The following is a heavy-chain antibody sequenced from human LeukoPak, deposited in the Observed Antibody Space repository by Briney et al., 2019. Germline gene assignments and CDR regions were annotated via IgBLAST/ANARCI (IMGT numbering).Heavy chain of an antibody. J-gene: IGHJ3*02. D-gene: IGHD6-19*01. CDR3: ARDSHIAVAGTAAFDI. CDR1: GYSISSGYY. V-gene: IGHV4-38-2*02. CDR2: IYHSGST. Sequence: SETLSLTCTVSGYSISSGYYWGWIRQPPGKGLEWIGSIYHSGSTYYNPSLKSRVTISVDTSKNQFSPKLSSVTAADTAVYYCARDSHIAVAGTAAFDIWGQGTMVTVSS.